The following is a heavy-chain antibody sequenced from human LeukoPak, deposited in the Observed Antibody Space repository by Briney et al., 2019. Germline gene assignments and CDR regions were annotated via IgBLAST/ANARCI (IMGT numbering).Heavy chain of an antibody. V-gene: IGHV1-2*02. Sequence: GASVKVSCTASGYTFTGYYIHWVRQAPGQGLEWMGWINPHSGGTNYAQKFQGRVTLTRDTSISTAYMEVSRLRSDDTAVYYCARGDSNSSHFFGYFDLWGRGTLVTVSS. J-gene: IGHJ2*01. CDR2: INPHSGGT. CDR1: GYTFTGYY. D-gene: IGHD6-6*01. CDR3: ARGDSNSSHFFGYFDL.